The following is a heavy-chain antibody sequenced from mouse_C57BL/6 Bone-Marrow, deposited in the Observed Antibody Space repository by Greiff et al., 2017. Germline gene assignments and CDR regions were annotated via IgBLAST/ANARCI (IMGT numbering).Heavy chain of an antibody. CDR2: IYPGDGDT. D-gene: IGHD1-1*01. Sequence: VKLMESGPELVKPGASVKISCKASGYAFSSSWMNWVKQRPGKGLEWIGRIYPGDGDTNYNGKFKGKATLTTDKSSSTAYMQLSSLTSEDSAVYFCARGGYYYGSSSYAMDYWGQGTSVTVSS. CDR1: GYAFSSSW. J-gene: IGHJ4*01. V-gene: IGHV1-82*01. CDR3: ARGGYYYGSSSYAMDY.